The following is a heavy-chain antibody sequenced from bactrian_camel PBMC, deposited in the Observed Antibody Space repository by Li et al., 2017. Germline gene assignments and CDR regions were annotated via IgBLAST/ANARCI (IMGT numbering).Heavy chain of an antibody. CDR2: SSSGALSL. D-gene: IGHD4*01. J-gene: IGHJ4*01. CDR1: GFTFTNYW. Sequence: HVQLVESGGGLVQPGGSLRLSCAASGFTFTNYWIHWVRQGPGKGLEWVSSSSSGALSLVYADSVKGRFTISRDNANNMLYLQLNSLKTEDTGMYYCTKHFYSDYQYDYWGQGTQVTVS. V-gene: IGHV3S1*01. CDR3: TKHFYSDYQYDY.